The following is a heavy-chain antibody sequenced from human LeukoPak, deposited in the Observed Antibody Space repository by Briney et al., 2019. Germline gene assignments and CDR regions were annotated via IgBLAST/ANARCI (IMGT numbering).Heavy chain of an antibody. CDR1: GYTFTGYY. CDR2: INPTGGST. CDR3: ARDNSVGDNAWWFDP. J-gene: IGHJ5*02. Sequence: ASVKVSCKTSGYTFTGYYMHWVRQAPGQGLEWMGLINPTGGSTGYAQKFQGRVTMTRDMSTSTDYMELSSLRSEDTAIYYCARDNSVGDNAWWFDPWGQGTLVTVSS. V-gene: IGHV1-46*01. D-gene: IGHD1-26*01.